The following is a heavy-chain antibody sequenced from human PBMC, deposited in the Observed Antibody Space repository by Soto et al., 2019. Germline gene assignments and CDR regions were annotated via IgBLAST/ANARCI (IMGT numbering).Heavy chain of an antibody. J-gene: IGHJ6*03. CDR3: ARAVGSGSPYYYYYYMDV. CDR1: GFTFSDYY. D-gene: IGHD3-10*01. V-gene: IGHV3-11*01. Sequence: GGSLRLSCAASGFTFSDYYMSWIRQAPGKGLEWVSYISSSGSTIYYADSVKGRFTISRDNAKNSLYLQMNSLRAEDTAVYYCARAVGSGSPYYYYYYMDVWGKGTTVTVSS. CDR2: ISSSGSTI.